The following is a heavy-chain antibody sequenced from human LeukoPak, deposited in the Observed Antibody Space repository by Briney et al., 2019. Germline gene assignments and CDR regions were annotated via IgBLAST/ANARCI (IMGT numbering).Heavy chain of an antibody. CDR3: ASENSSGWSNY. CDR2: IYYSGST. J-gene: IGHJ4*02. V-gene: IGHV4-59*01. CDR1: GGSISSYY. Sequence: PSETLSLTCTVSGGSISSYYWSWIRQPPGKGLEWIGYIYYSGSTNYNPSLKSRVTISVDTSKNQFSLKLSSVTAADTAVYYCASENSSGWSNYWGQGTLVTVSS. D-gene: IGHD6-19*01.